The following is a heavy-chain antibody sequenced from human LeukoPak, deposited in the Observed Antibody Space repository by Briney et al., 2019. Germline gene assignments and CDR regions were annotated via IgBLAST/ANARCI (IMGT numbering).Heavy chain of an antibody. V-gene: IGHV4-59*01. CDR1: GGSISSYY. D-gene: IGHD3-22*01. J-gene: IGHJ4*02. CDR2: IYYSGST. CDR3: AREPAHYYDSSGYFDY. Sequence: SETLSLTCTVSGGSISSYYWSWLRQPPGKGLEGIGYIYYSGSTNYNPSLKSRVTISVDTSKNQFSLKLSSVTAADTAVYYCAREPAHYYDSSGYFDYWGQGTLVTVSS.